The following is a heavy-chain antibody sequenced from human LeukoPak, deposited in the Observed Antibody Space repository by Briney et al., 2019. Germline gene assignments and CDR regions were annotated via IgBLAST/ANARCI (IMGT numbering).Heavy chain of an antibody. CDR1: GGTFSSHA. CDR2: IVPISGIA. J-gene: IGHJ6*03. CDR3: ARGLQYQLFKALRYYYMDV. V-gene: IGHV1-69*01. D-gene: IGHD2-2*01. Sequence: GASVKVSCKASGGTFSSHAIAWVRQAPGQGPEWMGGIVPISGIADYAQKFQGRVRITADESTSTAYMELRSLTSDDTAVYYCARGLQYQLFKALRYYYMDVWGEGTTVTVSS.